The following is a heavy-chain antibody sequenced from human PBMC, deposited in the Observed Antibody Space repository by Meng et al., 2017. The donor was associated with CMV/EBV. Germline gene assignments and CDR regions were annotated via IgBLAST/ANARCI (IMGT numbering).Heavy chain of an antibody. J-gene: IGHJ4*02. CDR3: ARSLTGTGYFFDY. Sequence: SLRLSCATSEFTFNIYAITWVRQAPGKGLEWVSSISGNSGSTYYADSVKGRFTISRDNSKNTLYLQMNSLRAEDTAVYYCARSLTGTGYFFDYWGQGTLVTVSS. CDR2: ISGNSGST. CDR1: EFTFNIYA. V-gene: IGHV3-23*01. D-gene: IGHD1/OR15-1a*01.